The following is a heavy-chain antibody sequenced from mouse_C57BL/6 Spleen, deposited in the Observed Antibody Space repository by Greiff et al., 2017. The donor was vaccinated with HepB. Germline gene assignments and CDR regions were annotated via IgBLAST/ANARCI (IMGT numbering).Heavy chain of an antibody. D-gene: IGHD1-1*01. Sequence: VQLQESGPELVKPGALVKISCKASGYAFSSSWMNWVKQRPGKGLEWIGRIYPGDGDTNYNGKFKGKATLTADKSSSTAYMQLSSLTSEDSAVYFCARGGFYYGSEGFAYWGQGTLVTVSA. J-gene: IGHJ3*01. CDR1: GYAFSSSW. V-gene: IGHV1-82*01. CDR2: IYPGDGDT. CDR3: ARGGFYYGSEGFAY.